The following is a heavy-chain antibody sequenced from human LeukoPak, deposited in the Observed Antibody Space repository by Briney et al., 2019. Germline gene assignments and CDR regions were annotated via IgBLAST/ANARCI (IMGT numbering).Heavy chain of an antibody. CDR2: ISYDGSNK. Sequence: PGGSLRLSCAASGFTFSNYVMHWVRQAPGKGLEWVAVISYDGSNKYYADSVKGRYTISRDNSKNTLYLQMNSLRAEDTAVYYCARVREYDDFMYYFDYWGQGTLVTVSS. D-gene: IGHD3-3*01. CDR1: GFTFSNYV. J-gene: IGHJ4*02. V-gene: IGHV3-30*03. CDR3: ARVREYDDFMYYFDY.